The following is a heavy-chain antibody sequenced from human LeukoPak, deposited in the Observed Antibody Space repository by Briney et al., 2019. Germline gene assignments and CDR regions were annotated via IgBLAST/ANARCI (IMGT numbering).Heavy chain of an antibody. J-gene: IGHJ5*02. CDR2: ISDIGSI. D-gene: IGHD3-16*02. V-gene: IGHV4-59*12. CDR1: GGSISSYY. CDR3: AKVHYDYVWGSYRPNWFDP. Sequence: SETLSLTCTVSGGSISSYYWSWIRQPPGKGLEWIAYISDIGSINYNPSLKSRVTISLDTSKNQFSLKLSSVTAADTAVYYCAKVHYDYVWGSYRPNWFDPWGQGTLVTVSS.